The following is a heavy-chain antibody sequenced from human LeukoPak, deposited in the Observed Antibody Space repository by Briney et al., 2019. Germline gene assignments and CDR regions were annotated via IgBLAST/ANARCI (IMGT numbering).Heavy chain of an antibody. CDR3: ARDARRRYCSSTSCYWGWFDP. Sequence: SVKVSCKASGGTFSNNAISWVRQAPGQGLEWMGGIIPMLGTANYAQKFQGRVTITADESTSTAYMELSSLRSEDTAVCYCARDARRRYCSSTSCYWGWFDPWGQGTLVTVSS. CDR1: GGTFSNNA. V-gene: IGHV1-69*13. J-gene: IGHJ5*02. D-gene: IGHD2-2*01. CDR2: IIPMLGTA.